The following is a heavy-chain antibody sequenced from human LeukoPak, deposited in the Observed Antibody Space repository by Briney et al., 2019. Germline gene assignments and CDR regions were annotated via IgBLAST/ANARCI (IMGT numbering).Heavy chain of an antibody. CDR1: GGTFSSYA. CDR3: ARGNYDFWGGYSLALGGDWFDP. Sequence: ASVKVSCKASGGTFSSYAISWVRQAPGQGLEWMGGIIPIFGTANYAQKFQGRVTITADESTSTAYMELSSLRSEDTAVYYCARGNYDFWGGYSLALGGDWFDPWGQGTLVTVSS. V-gene: IGHV1-69*01. CDR2: IIPIFGTA. D-gene: IGHD3-3*01. J-gene: IGHJ5*02.